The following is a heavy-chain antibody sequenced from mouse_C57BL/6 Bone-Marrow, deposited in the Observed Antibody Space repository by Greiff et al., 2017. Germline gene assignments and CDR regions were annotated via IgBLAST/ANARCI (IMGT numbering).Heavy chain of an antibody. V-gene: IGHV5-6*01. Sequence: EVMLLESGGDLVKPGGSLKLSCAASGFTFSSYGMSWVRQTPDKRLEWVATISRGGSYTYSPASVKGRFTISRDTAKNTLYLQMSSLTSEDTAMYYCARLQLGPWFAYWGQGTLVTVSA. CDR1: GFTFSSYG. J-gene: IGHJ3*01. CDR2: ISRGGSYT. D-gene: IGHD4-1*02. CDR3: ARLQLGPWFAY.